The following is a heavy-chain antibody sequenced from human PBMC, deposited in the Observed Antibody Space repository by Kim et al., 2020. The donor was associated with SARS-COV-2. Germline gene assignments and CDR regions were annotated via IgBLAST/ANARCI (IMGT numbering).Heavy chain of an antibody. J-gene: IGHJ3*02. CDR3: ARDSSPNRKIDRAGLFLEYAFDI. CDR2: IYYSGST. CDR1: GGSISSGGYY. D-gene: IGHD3-3*01. Sequence: SETLSLTCTVSGGSISSGGYYWSWIRQHPGKGLEWIGYIYYSGSTYYNPSLKSRVTISVDTSKNQFSLKLSSVTAADTAVYYCARDSSPNRKIDRAGLFLEYAFDIWGQGTMVTVSS. V-gene: IGHV4-31*03.